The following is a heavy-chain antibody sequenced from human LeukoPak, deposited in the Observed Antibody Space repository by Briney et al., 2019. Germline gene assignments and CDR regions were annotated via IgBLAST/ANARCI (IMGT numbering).Heavy chain of an antibody. CDR2: ISYDGSNK. Sequence: GGSLRLSCAAAGFTFSSYAMHWVRQAPGKGLEWVAVISYDGSNKYYADSVKGRFTISRDNSKNTLYLQMNRLRAEDTAVYCCARAEIAAAGTSDYWGQGTLVTVSS. D-gene: IGHD6-13*01. V-gene: IGHV3-30-3*01. J-gene: IGHJ4*02. CDR1: GFTFSSYA. CDR3: ARAEIAAAGTSDY.